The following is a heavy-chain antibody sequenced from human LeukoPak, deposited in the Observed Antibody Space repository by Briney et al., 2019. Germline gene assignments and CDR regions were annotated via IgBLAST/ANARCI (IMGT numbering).Heavy chain of an antibody. V-gene: IGHV5-51*01. D-gene: IGHD3-22*01. CDR2: IYPGDSDT. J-gene: IGHJ4*02. Sequence: GESLKISCKGSGYSFTSYWIGWVRQMPGKGLEWMGIIYPGDSDTRYSPSFQGQVTISADKSISTAYLQWSSLKASDTAMYYCARPGTYYYDSSGYYFDYWGQGTLVTVSS. CDR3: ARPGTYYYDSSGYYFDY. CDR1: GYSFTSYW.